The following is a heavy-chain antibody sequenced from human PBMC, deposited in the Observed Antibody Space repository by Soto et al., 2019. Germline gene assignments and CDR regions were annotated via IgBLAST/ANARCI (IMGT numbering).Heavy chain of an antibody. CDR1: GGSFSGYY. V-gene: IGHV4-34*01. CDR3: ASSYYDFWSGYNYYYGMDV. J-gene: IGHJ6*02. D-gene: IGHD3-3*01. CDR2: INHSGST. Sequence: SETLSLTCAVYGGSFSGYYWSWIRQPPGKGLEWIGEINHSGSTNYNPSLKSRVTISVDTSKNQFSLKLSSVTAADTAVYYCASSYYDFWSGYNYYYGMDVWGQGTTVTVSS.